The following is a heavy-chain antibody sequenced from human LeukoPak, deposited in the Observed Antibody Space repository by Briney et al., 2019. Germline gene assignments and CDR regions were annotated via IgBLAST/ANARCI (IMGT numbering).Heavy chain of an antibody. CDR2: IGSGADL. J-gene: IGHJ5*02. D-gene: IGHD3-16*01. Sequence: GGSLRLSCVGSGFAFGVHAMSWVRQAPGKGPEWVATIGSGADLFYAESVKGRFTISRDDPRNTVWLQMNSLRAEDTALYYCAKDWTPHNRVYDCLDAWGQGAQVTVSS. CDR1: GFAFGVHA. V-gene: IGHV3-23*01. CDR3: AKDWTPHNRVYDCLDA.